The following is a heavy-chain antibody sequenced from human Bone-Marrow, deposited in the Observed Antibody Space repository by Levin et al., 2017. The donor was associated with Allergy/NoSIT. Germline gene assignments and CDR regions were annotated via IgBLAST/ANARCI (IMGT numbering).Heavy chain of an antibody. CDR1: GGPISEYY. Sequence: SETLSLTCTVSGGPISEYYWTWIRQPPGKGLEWIGYIYHGGANYNPSLKSRVTISVDTPKNQFSLRLNSVTTADPAVYYCARLNSGGWKLMGYHLDNWGQGTLATVSS. CDR3: ARLNSGGWKLMGYHLDN. D-gene: IGHD2-15*01. CDR2: IYHGGA. V-gene: IGHV4-59*01. J-gene: IGHJ4*02.